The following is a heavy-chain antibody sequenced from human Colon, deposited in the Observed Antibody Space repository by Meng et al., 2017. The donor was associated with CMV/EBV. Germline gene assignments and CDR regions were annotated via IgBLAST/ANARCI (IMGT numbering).Heavy chain of an antibody. Sequence: GESLKISCAASGFTFSSFEMNWVRQAPGKGLEWVAAITADRKFMYYADSVKGRFVISRDNAKNSLFLQMNSLTAADTGVYYCAARSAFDYWGLGTLVTVSS. V-gene: IGHV3-21*06. D-gene: IGHD1-26*01. J-gene: IGHJ4*02. CDR2: ITADRKFM. CDR1: GFTFSSFE. CDR3: AARSAFDY.